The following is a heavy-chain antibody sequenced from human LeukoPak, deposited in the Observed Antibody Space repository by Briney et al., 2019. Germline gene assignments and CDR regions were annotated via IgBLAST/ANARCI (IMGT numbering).Heavy chain of an antibody. J-gene: IGHJ3*02. Sequence: ASVKVSCKASGYTFNNFGISWVRQAPGQGLEWLGWINAYNGDTNYAQKFQGRVILSTDTSTDTAYMEMRSLRSDDTAVYFCARDGFIGSAGVFDIWSQGTMVTVSS. V-gene: IGHV1-18*01. CDR2: INAYNGDT. CDR1: GYTFNNFG. D-gene: IGHD1-26*01. CDR3: ARDGFIGSAGVFDI.